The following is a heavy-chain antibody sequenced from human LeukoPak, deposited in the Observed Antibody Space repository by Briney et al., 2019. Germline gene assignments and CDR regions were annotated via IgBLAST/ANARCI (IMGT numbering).Heavy chain of an antibody. CDR1: GFTFSSYS. Sequence: GGSLRLSCAASGFTFSSYSMNWVRQAPGKGLEWVSYISSSSTIYYADSVKGRFTISRDNAKNSLYLQMNSLRAEDTAVYYCARVPHYYDSSGWGWFDPWGQGTLVTVSS. CDR3: ARVPHYYDSSGWGWFDP. V-gene: IGHV3-48*04. D-gene: IGHD3-22*01. CDR2: ISSSSTI. J-gene: IGHJ5*02.